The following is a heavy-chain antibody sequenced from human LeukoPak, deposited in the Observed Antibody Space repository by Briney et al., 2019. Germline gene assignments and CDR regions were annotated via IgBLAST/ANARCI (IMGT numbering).Heavy chain of an antibody. CDR1: GYTFTSYD. Sequence: ASVKVSCKASGYTFTSYDINWVRQATGQGLEWMGLMNPNSGNTGYAQKFLSRVTITTNTTTTTAYMELSSLRSEDRAVYYCARGPLGIAAAGTWGEGTLVTVSS. V-gene: IGHV1-8*01. CDR3: ARGPLGIAAAGT. J-gene: IGHJ5*02. D-gene: IGHD6-13*01. CDR2: MNPNSGNT.